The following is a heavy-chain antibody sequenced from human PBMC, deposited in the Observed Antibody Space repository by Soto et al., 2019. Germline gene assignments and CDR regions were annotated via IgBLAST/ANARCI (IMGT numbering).Heavy chain of an antibody. D-gene: IGHD1-26*01. Sequence: QVQLVESGGGVVQPGRSLRLSCAASGFTFSSYGMHWVRQAPGKGLEWVAVIWYDGSNKYYADSVKGRFTISRYNSKNTLYLQMNSLRAEDTAVYYCARDFPHSGYFDYWGQGTLVTVSS. CDR3: ARDFPHSGYFDY. CDR1: GFTFSSYG. V-gene: IGHV3-33*01. CDR2: IWYDGSNK. J-gene: IGHJ4*02.